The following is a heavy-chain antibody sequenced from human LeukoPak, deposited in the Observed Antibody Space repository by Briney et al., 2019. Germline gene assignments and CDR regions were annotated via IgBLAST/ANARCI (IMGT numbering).Heavy chain of an antibody. CDR3: AREWGRIAVAGGPGY. CDR1: GFIFSNYA. Sequence: GESLSLSCETSGFIFSNYAMHWVRQAPGKGLEWVAIIWYDGQNKYYAESVKGRFTISRDNSKNTLYLQMNRLSDDDTAVYYCAREWGRIAVAGGPGYWGQGTLVTVSS. CDR2: IWYDGQNK. V-gene: IGHV3-33*01. J-gene: IGHJ4*02. D-gene: IGHD6-19*01.